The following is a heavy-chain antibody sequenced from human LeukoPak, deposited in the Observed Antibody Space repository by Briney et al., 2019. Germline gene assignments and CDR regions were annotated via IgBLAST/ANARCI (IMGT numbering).Heavy chain of an antibody. D-gene: IGHD4-17*01. CDR3: AKQAVYGDYDPANYFDY. Sequence: GGSLRLSCAASGFTFSSYAMSWVRQAPGKGLEWVSAISGSGGSTYYADSVKGRFTISRDNSKNTLYLQMNSLRAEDTAVYYCAKQAVYGDYDPANYFDYWGQGTLVTVSS. CDR1: GFTFSSYA. CDR2: ISGSGGST. J-gene: IGHJ4*02. V-gene: IGHV3-23*01.